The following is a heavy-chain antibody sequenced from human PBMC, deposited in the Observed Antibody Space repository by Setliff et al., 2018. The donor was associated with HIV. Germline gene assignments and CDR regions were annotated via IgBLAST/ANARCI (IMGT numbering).Heavy chain of an antibody. CDR2: IYYSGST. V-gene: IGHV4-59*11. Sequence: PSETLSLTCTVSGGSISSHYWSWIRQPPGKGLEWTGSIYYSGSTNYNPSLKSRVTISVDTSKNQFSLKLSSVTAADTAVYYCARGGLDYYYGMDVWGQGTTVTVSS. J-gene: IGHJ6*02. CDR3: ARGGLDYYYGMDV. CDR1: GGSISSHY.